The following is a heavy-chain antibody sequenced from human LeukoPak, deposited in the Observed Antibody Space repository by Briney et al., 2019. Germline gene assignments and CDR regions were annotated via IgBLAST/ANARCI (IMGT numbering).Heavy chain of an antibody. CDR2: IGGGGYTI. V-gene: IGHV3-11*01. CDR1: GFTFSDRY. CDR3: ARVGGNSDHDY. D-gene: IGHD4-23*01. J-gene: IGHJ4*02. Sequence: GGSLRLSCAASGFTFSDRYMSWIRQAPGKGLEWVSYIGGGGYTIYYADSVKGRFTISRDNAKNSLYLQMNSLRAEDTAVYYCARVGGNSDHDYWGQGTLVTVSS.